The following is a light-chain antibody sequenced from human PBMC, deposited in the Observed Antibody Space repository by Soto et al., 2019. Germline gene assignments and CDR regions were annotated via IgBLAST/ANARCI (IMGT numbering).Light chain of an antibody. CDR2: DVS. CDR1: TTDVGGYNY. Sequence: QSVLTQPASVSGSPGQSIAISCSGTTTDVGGYNYVSWYQQYPGQAPKLIIYDVSNRPSGVSDRFSGSKSGNTASLTISGLQAEDEADYYCSSYTTNTTPVFGGGTKVTVL. V-gene: IGLV2-14*01. J-gene: IGLJ3*02. CDR3: SSYTTNTTPV.